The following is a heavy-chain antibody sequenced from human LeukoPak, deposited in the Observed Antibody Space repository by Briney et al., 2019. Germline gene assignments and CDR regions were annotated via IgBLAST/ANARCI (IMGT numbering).Heavy chain of an antibody. Sequence: TSETLSLTCTVSGGSISGYYWSWIRQPPGKGLEWVGYIYYSGSTNYNPSLKSRVTISLDTSKNQFSLRLSSVTAADTAVYYCARAQWLAHDAFDIWGQGTMVTVSS. CDR2: IYYSGST. D-gene: IGHD6-19*01. V-gene: IGHV4-59*01. J-gene: IGHJ3*02. CDR3: ARAQWLAHDAFDI. CDR1: GGSISGYY.